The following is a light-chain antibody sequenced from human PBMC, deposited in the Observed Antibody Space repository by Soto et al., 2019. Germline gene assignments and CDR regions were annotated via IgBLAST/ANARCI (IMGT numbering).Light chain of an antibody. V-gene: IGKV3-20*01. Sequence: EIVMTQSPATLSVSPGERATLSCRASQSVSSTLAWYRQKPGQAPRLLIYATSSRATGIPDRFSGSGSGTDFTLTISRLEPEDFAVYYCQQYGSSPWTFGQGTKV. J-gene: IGKJ1*01. CDR1: QSVSST. CDR3: QQYGSSPWT. CDR2: ATS.